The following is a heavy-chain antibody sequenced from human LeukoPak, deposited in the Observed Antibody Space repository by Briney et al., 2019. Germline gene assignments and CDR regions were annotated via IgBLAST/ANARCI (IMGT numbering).Heavy chain of an antibody. CDR1: GGSISSGGYY. J-gene: IGHJ4*02. D-gene: IGHD4-17*01. CDR3: ASEREYGDYNY. V-gene: IGHV4-61*02. Sequence: KSSETLSLTCTVSGGSISSGGYYWSWIRQPAGKGLEWIGRIYTSGSTSYNPSLKSRVTMSVDTSKNQFSLKLSSVTAADTAVYYCASEREYGDYNYWGQGTLVTVSS. CDR2: IYTSGST.